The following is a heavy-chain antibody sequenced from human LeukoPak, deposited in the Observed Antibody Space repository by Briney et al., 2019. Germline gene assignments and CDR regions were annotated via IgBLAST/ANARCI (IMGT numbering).Heavy chain of an antibody. J-gene: IGHJ5*02. Sequence: GGSLRLSCAASGFTVSSNYMSWVRQAPGKGLEWVSVIYSGGSTYYADSVKGRFTVSRDNSKNTLYLQMNSLRAEDTAVYYCARKGGFYWFDPWGQGTLVTVSS. D-gene: IGHD2/OR15-2a*01. CDR2: IYSGGST. CDR3: ARKGGFYWFDP. V-gene: IGHV3-66*02. CDR1: GFTVSSNY.